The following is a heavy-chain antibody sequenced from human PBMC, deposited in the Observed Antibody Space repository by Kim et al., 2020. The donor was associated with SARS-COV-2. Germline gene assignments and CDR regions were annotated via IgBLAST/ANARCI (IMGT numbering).Heavy chain of an antibody. Sequence: SVKVSCKASGGDFNMYVISWVRQAPGQGLEWIGGIVPNFGVPGYAQRFQDRVTITADDSTSTAYMELSSLRSDDTAVYYCASGATVAKTWFAPWGQGTL. CDR2: IVPNFGVP. D-gene: IGHD4-17*01. J-gene: IGHJ5*02. CDR1: GGDFNMYV. CDR3: ASGATVAKTWFAP. V-gene: IGHV1-69*13.